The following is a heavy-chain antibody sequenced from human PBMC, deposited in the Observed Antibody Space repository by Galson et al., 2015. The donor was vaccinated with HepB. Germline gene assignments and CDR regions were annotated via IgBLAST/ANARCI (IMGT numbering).Heavy chain of an antibody. CDR3: AGRPHGDYPYFDF. J-gene: IGHJ4*02. D-gene: IGHD4-17*01. CDR2: IWYEESNK. CDR1: GLTFSSYG. V-gene: IGHV3-33*08. Sequence: SLRLSCADSGLTFSSYGMHWVRQAPGEGLEWVAVIWYEESNKYYADSVKGRFTISRDYSKNTLFLQMNSLRAEDTALYYCAGRPHGDYPYFDFWGQGTLVTVST.